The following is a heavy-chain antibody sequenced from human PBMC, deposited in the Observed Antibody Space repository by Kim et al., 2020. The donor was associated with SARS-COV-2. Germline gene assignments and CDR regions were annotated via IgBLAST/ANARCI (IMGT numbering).Heavy chain of an antibody. D-gene: IGHD3-3*01. V-gene: IGHV1-2*02. CDR3: ARGVGSGYYTASFDY. Sequence: QKFQGRVTMTRDTSISTAYMELSRLRSDDTAVYYCARGVGSGYYTASFDYWGQGTLVTVSS. J-gene: IGHJ4*02.